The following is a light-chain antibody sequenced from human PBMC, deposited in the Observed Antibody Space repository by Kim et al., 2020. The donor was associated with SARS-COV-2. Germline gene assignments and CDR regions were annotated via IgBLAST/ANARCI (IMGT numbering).Light chain of an antibody. Sequence: SYELTQPPSVSVSPGQTARITCSGDALSKQYAYWYQQKPGQAPLLIIYRDTERPSGVPERFSGSTSGTTVTLTISGVQADVEADYYCQSADNNGAWVFGGGTKLTVL. CDR3: QSADNNGAWV. J-gene: IGLJ3*02. CDR2: RDT. V-gene: IGLV3-25*03. CDR1: ALSKQY.